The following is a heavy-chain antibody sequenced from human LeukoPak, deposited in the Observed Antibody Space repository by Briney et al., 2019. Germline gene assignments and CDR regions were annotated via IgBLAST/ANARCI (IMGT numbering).Heavy chain of an antibody. V-gene: IGHV3-74*01. CDR3: AIGCYYDSSGYCGFDY. D-gene: IGHD3-22*01. CDR2: INPDGSST. CDR1: GFTFITNW. J-gene: IGHJ4*02. Sequence: AGGSLRLSCAASGFTFITNWMHWVRQAPGKGLVWVSRINPDGSSTNYADSVKGRFTISRDNAKSTLHLQMNSLRVEDTAAYYCAIGCYYDSSGYCGFDYWGQGTLVTVSS.